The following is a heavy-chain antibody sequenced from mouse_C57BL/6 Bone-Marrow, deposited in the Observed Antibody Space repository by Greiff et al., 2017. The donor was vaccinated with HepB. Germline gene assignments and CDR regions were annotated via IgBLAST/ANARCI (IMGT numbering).Heavy chain of an antibody. CDR3: ASIYYGNYVDY. V-gene: IGHV3-6*01. D-gene: IGHD2-1*01. J-gene: IGHJ2*01. Sequence: EVKLQESGPGLVKPSQSLSLTCSVTGYSITSGYYWNWIRQFPGNQLEWMGYISYDGSNNYNPSLKNRISITRDTSKNQFFLKLNSVTTEDTATYYCASIYYGNYVDYWGQGTTLTVSS. CDR2: ISYDGSN. CDR1: GYSITSGYY.